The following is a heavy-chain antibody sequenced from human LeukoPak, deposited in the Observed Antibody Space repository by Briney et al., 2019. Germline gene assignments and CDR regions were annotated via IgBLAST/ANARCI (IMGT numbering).Heavy chain of an antibody. V-gene: IGHV4-59*01. CDR2: IDYRGTP. D-gene: IGHD2-21*01. CDR3: ARASFNSCGIDGFDY. CDR1: GXSLSSYF. Sequence: TSETLSLTCTVSGXSLSSYFWNWIRQTPGKGLESIAYIDYRGTPTSKYNPSLKTRVTISGDTSKNQFSLKVNSVTAADTAVYFCARASFNSCGIDGFDYWGQGTLVTVSS. J-gene: IGHJ4*02.